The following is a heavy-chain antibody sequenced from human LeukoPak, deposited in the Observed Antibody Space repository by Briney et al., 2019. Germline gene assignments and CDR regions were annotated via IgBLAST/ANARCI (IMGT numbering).Heavy chain of an antibody. J-gene: IGHJ5*02. CDR1: GLTSSTYATSYA. CDR3: AKGATSGWLLYWFGL. Sequence: GGSLRLSCAVSGLTSSTYATSYAMTWVRQAPGKGLEWVSGISGSGGSTYYAESVKGRFTISRDNFKNTLYLQMNSLRDDDTAIYYCAKGATSGWLLYWFGLWGQGTLVTVSS. CDR2: ISGSGGST. V-gene: IGHV3-23*01. D-gene: IGHD6-19*01.